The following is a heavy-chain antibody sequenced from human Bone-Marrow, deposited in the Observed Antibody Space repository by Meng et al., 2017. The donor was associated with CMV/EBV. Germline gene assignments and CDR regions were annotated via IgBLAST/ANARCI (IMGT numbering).Heavy chain of an antibody. Sequence: ASVKVSCKASGYTFTSYGISWVRQAPGQGLEWMGWISAYNGNTNYAQKLQGRVTMTTDTSTSTAYMELRSLRSEDTAVYYCARKLAAAGPFDYWGQGTLVTVSS. CDR2: ISAYNGNT. D-gene: IGHD6-13*01. V-gene: IGHV1-18*01. CDR3: ARKLAAAGPFDY. J-gene: IGHJ4*02. CDR1: GYTFTSYG.